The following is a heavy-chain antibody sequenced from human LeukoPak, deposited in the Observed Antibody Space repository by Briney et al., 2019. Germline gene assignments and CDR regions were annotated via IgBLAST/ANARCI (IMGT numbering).Heavy chain of an antibody. Sequence: SETLSLTCTVSGGSISSNNYYWGWIRQPPGKGLEWIGSVYYTGSTQYNPSLKSRVTISVDTSKNQFSLKLRSVTAADTAVYYCARDRSLRWSYAFDIWGQGTMVTVSS. CDR1: GGSISSNNYY. CDR3: ARDRSLRWSYAFDI. V-gene: IGHV4-39*07. CDR2: VYYTGST. D-gene: IGHD4-23*01. J-gene: IGHJ3*02.